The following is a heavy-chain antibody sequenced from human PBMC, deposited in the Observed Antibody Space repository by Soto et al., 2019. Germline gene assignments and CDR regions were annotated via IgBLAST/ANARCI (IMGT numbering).Heavy chain of an antibody. CDR1: GGSISSSSYY. D-gene: IGHD3-10*01. J-gene: IGHJ4*02. CDR2: IYYSGST. V-gene: IGHV4-39*01. CDR3: GYGSGSYSFGNY. Sequence: QLQLQESGPGLVKPSETLSLTCTVSGGSISSSSYYWGWIRQPPGKGLEWIGSIYYSGSTYYNPSLKSRVTISVDTSKNQFSLKLSSVTAADTAVYYCGYGSGSYSFGNYWGQGTLVTVSS.